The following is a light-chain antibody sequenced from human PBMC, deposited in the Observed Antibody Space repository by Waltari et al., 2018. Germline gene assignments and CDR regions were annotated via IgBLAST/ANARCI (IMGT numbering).Light chain of an antibody. CDR3: QQRRDWPLT. CDR2: ETS. Sequence: DIVLTQSPAILPLSPGERASLSCRASQSVTNYLAWYQQKPGQAPRLLIYETSNRATGIPARFSGSGFGTDFTLTISSLEPEDFAVYYCQQRRDWPLTFGGGTKVEIK. J-gene: IGKJ4*01. V-gene: IGKV3-11*01. CDR1: QSVTNY.